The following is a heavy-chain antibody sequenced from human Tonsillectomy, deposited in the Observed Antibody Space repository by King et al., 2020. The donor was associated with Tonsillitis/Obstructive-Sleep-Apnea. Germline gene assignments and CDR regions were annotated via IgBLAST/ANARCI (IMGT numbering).Heavy chain of an antibody. D-gene: IGHD2-21*01. V-gene: IGHV1-18*01. J-gene: IGHJ4*02. CDR1: GYTFTSYG. CDR2: ISAYNGNT. CDR3: ARTETLEAYCGGDCYRVFDY. Sequence: QLVQSGAEVKKPGASVKVSCKASGYTFTSYGISWVRQAPGQGLEWMGWISAYNGNTNYAQKLQGRVTMTTDTSTSTAYMELRSLRSDDTAVYYCARTETLEAYCGGDCYRVFDYWGQGTLVTVSS.